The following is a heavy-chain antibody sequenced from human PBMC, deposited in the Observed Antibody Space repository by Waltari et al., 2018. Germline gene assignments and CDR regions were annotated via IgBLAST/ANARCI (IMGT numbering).Heavy chain of an antibody. CDR2: VDPEEGET. CDR1: GYTFTDYY. Sequence: EVQLLQSGTELKKPGTTVKISCQVSGYTFTDYYIHWVQQAPGKGPHWMGLVDPEEGETISAEKFQGRVTITADTSTDTAYMELSSLRSEDTAVYYCATALGDRSSASRAFDIWGLGTMITVSS. J-gene: IGHJ3*02. CDR3: ATALGDRSSASRAFDI. V-gene: IGHV1-69-2*01. D-gene: IGHD3-10*01.